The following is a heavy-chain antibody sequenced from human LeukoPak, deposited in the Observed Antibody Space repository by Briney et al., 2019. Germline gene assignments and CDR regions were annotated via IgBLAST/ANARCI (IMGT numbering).Heavy chain of an antibody. CDR1: GYTFTSYG. CDR2: ISAYNGNT. Sequence: ASVKVSCKASGYTFTSYGISWVRQAPGQGLEWMGWISAYNGNTNYAQKLQGRVTMTTDTSTSTAYMELRSLRSDDTAVYYCARVILTGYYSSFYYYYYYMDVWGKGTTVTVSS. J-gene: IGHJ6*03. D-gene: IGHD3-9*01. CDR3: ARVILTGYYSSFYYYYYYMDV. V-gene: IGHV1-18*01.